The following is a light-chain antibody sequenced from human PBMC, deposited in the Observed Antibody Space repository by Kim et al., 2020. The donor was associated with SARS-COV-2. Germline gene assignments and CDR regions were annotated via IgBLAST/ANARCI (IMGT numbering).Light chain of an antibody. CDR1: KLGDKY. V-gene: IGLV3-1*01. Sequence: GSPGQTASITCSGDKLGDKYACWYQQKPGQSPVLVIYQDSKRPSGIPERFSGSNSGNTATLTISGTQAMDEADYYCQAWDSSTEVFGGGTQLTVL. CDR2: QDS. CDR3: QAWDSSTEV. J-gene: IGLJ2*01.